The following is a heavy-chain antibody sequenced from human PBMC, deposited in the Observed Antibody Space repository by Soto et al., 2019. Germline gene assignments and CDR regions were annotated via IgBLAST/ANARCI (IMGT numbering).Heavy chain of an antibody. CDR1: GGSISSSSYY. D-gene: IGHD2-21*02. J-gene: IGHJ6*02. CDR2: IYYSGST. Sequence: QLQLQESGPGLVKPSETLSLTCTVSGGSISSSSYYWGWIRQPPGKGLEWIGSIYYSGSTYYNPSLRSRVTMSVDTSKNQFSLKLSSVTAADTAVYCCARRNVVVTAMEDYYGMDVWGQGTTVTVSS. V-gene: IGHV4-39*01. CDR3: ARRNVVVTAMEDYYGMDV.